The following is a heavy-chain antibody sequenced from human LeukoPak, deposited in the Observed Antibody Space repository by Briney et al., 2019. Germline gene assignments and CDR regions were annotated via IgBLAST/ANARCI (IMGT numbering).Heavy chain of an antibody. Sequence: GGSLRLSCAASDFNLITYSMNWVRQAPGKGLEWISYINSGGSTMYYSDSVKGRFTVSRDNAKNVLYLQMNGLRAEDTAVYYCARGHVTVSAHDDAFDIWGQGTMVTVSS. CDR3: ARGHVTVSAHDDAFDI. D-gene: IGHD5/OR15-5a*01. J-gene: IGHJ3*02. CDR1: DFNLITYS. V-gene: IGHV3-48*01. CDR2: INSGGSTM.